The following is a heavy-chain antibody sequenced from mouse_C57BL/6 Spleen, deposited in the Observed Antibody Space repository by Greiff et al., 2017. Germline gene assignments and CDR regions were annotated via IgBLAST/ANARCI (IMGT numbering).Heavy chain of an antibody. D-gene: IGHD1-2*01. V-gene: IGHV5-6*01. CDR1: GFTFSSYG. CDR3: ASTITTAYYFDY. CDR2: ISSGGSYT. Sequence: EVKLQESGGDLVKPGGSLKLSCAASGFTFSSYGMSWVRQTPDKRLEWVATISSGGSYTYYPDSVKGRFTISRDNAKNTLYLQMSSLKSEDTAMYYCASTITTAYYFDYWGQGTTLTVSS. J-gene: IGHJ2*01.